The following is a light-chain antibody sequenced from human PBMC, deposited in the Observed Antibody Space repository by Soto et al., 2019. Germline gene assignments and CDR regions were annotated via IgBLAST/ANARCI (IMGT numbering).Light chain of an antibody. V-gene: IGKV3-11*01. J-gene: IGKJ1*01. CDR2: DAS. CDR1: QSVSSY. CDR3: QQRYNWWT. Sequence: EIVLTQSPATLSLSPGERATLSCRASQSVSSYLAWYQQKPGQAPRLLIYDASNRAAGIPARFSGSGSGTDFTLTISSLEPDDVAVYYYQQRYNWWTFGQGTKVEIK.